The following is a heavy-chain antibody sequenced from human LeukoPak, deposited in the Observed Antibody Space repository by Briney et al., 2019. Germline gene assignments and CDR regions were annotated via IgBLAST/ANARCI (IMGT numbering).Heavy chain of an antibody. V-gene: IGHV3-7*01. CDR3: AREWQGGIAAAGTRIEGDY. CDR2: IKQDGSEK. J-gene: IGHJ4*02. D-gene: IGHD6-13*01. Sequence: PGGSLRLSCAVSGFRVSGYWMTWVRQAPGKGLEWVANIKQDGSEKNYVDSVKGRFTISRDNAENSLFLQMNSLRVEDPHVYYCAREWQGGIAAAGTRIEGDYWGQGTLVAVSS. CDR1: GFRVSGYW.